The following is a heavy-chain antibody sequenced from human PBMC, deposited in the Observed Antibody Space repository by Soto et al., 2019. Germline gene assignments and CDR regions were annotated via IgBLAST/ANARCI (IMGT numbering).Heavy chain of an antibody. CDR1: GFSLSTDGVG. CDR2: IYWNDDK. J-gene: IGHJ4*02. V-gene: IGHV2-5*01. D-gene: IGHD3-10*01. CDR3: ASLPILYGPGGYRFDF. Sequence: SGPTLVNPTQTLALTCTFSGFSLSTDGVGVGWIRQPPGKALEWLSLIYWNDDKRCNPSLRSRLTIAKDASKNQVVLTMTDMDPVDTATYYGASLPILYGPGGYRFDFWGQGTLVTVS.